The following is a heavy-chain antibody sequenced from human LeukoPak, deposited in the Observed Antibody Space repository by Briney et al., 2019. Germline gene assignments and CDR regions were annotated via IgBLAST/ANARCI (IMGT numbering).Heavy chain of an antibody. CDR1: GFTFSNHA. J-gene: IGHJ4*02. CDR2: ISGSGGGT. V-gene: IGHV3-23*01. D-gene: IGHD2-2*01. CDR3: AKNRYQLMPPFAF. Sequence: GGSLRLSCAASGFTFSNHAMSWVRQAPGKGLEWVSTISGSGGGTFYADSVRGRFTISRDNSKNTLYLQMNSLKAEDTAVYYCAKNRYQLMPPFAFWGQGTLVTVSS.